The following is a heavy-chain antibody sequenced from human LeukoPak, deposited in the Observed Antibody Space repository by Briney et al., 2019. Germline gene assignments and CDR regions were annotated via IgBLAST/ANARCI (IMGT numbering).Heavy chain of an antibody. V-gene: IGHV3-64*01. Sequence: GGSLRLSCAASGFTFRSYAMHWVRQAPGKGLEYVSAISSNGGSTYYANSVKGRFTISRDNSKNTLYLQMNSLRAEDTAVYYCAELGITMIGGVWGKGTTVTISS. J-gene: IGHJ6*04. CDR3: AELGITMIGGV. CDR1: GFTFRSYA. D-gene: IGHD3-10*02. CDR2: ISSNGGST.